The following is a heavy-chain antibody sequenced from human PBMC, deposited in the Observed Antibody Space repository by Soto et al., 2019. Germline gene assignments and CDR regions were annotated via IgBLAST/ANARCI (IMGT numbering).Heavy chain of an antibody. CDR2: INWDSGSI. CDR3: ARESEDLTSNFDY. V-gene: IGHV3-9*01. J-gene: IGHJ4*02. CDR1: GFTFDDSA. Sequence: PGGSLRLSCAASGFTFDDSAMHWVRQAPGKGLEWVSGINWDSGSIYYADSMKGRFTVSRDNAKNSVYLEMNSLSAEDTALYYCARESEDLTSNFDYWGQGTLVTVSS.